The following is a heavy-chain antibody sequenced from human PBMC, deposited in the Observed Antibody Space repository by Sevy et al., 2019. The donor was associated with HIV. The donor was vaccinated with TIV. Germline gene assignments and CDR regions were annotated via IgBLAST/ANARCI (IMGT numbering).Heavy chain of an antibody. CDR2: ISANNGNT. J-gene: IGHJ4*02. Sequence: ASVKVSCKASGYTFSTYGISWIRQAPGQGLEWMGWISANNGNTNYAQKIQGRVTMTTDTSTSTAYMELRGLTSDDTGFYFCARDLYYYDMHSSYRPPDYWGQGTLVTVSS. V-gene: IGHV1-18*01. D-gene: IGHD3-22*01. CDR3: ARDLYYYDMHSSYRPPDY. CDR1: GYTFSTYG.